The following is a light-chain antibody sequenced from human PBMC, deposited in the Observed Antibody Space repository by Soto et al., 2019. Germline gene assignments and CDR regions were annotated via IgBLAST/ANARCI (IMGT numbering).Light chain of an antibody. Sequence: QSALTQPASVSGSPGQSITISCTGTSSDVGSYNLVSWYQQHPGKAPKLMIYEGSKRPSGVSNRFSGSKSGNTASLTISGLQAEDEADYYRCSYAGSSIGYVFGTGTKVTVL. CDR1: SSDVGSYNL. CDR3: CSYAGSSIGYV. J-gene: IGLJ1*01. V-gene: IGLV2-23*01. CDR2: EGS.